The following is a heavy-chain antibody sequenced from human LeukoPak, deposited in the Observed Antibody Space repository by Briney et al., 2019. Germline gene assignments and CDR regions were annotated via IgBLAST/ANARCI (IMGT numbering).Heavy chain of an antibody. CDR2: INPSGGST. CDR3: ARKVPAVPFDY. D-gene: IGHD2-2*01. V-gene: IGHV1-46*01. Sequence: ASVTVSCKASGYTFTGYYMHWVRQAPGQGLEWMGIINPSGGSTSYAQKFQGRVTMTRDTSTSTVYMELSSLRSEDTAVYYYARKVPAVPFDYWGQGTLVTVSS. J-gene: IGHJ4*02. CDR1: GYTFTGYY.